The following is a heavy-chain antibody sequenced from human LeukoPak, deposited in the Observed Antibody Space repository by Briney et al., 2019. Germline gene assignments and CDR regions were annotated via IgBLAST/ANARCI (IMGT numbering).Heavy chain of an antibody. D-gene: IGHD6-19*01. V-gene: IGHV3-30-3*01. CDR3: ARDRPDSSGWYYYGMDV. J-gene: IGHJ6*02. Sequence: PGGSLRLSCAASGFTFSSYAMHWVRQAPGKGLEWVAVISYDGSNKYYADSVKGRFTISRDNSKNTLYLQMNSLRAEDTAVYYCARDRPDSSGWYYYGMDVWGQGTTVTVSS. CDR2: ISYDGSNK. CDR1: GFTFSSYA.